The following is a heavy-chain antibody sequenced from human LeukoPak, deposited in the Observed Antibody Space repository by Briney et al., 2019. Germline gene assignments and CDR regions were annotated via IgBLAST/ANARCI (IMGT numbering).Heavy chain of an antibody. CDR3: AKEGIAAAGTGNWFDP. CDR2: IRYDGSSK. V-gene: IGHV3-30*02. Sequence: PGGSLRLSCAASGFTFSSYGMHWVRQAPGKGLEWVAFIRYDGSSKYYADSVKGRFTISGDNSKNTLCLQVSSLRAEDTAVYYCAKEGIAAAGTGNWFDPWGQGTLVTVSS. J-gene: IGHJ5*02. D-gene: IGHD6-13*01. CDR1: GFTFSSYG.